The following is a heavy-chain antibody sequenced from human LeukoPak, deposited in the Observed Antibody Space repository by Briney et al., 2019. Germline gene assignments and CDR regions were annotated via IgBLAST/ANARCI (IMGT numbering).Heavy chain of an antibody. D-gene: IGHD3-10*01. CDR1: GYTFTGYY. CDR2: INPNSGGT. V-gene: IGHV1-2*02. Sequence: ASVKVSCKASGYTFTGYYMHWVRQAPGQGLEWMGWINPNSGGTNYAQKSQGRVTMTRDTSISTAYMELSRLRSDDTAVYYCARGRGIVRGGPLGYFDYWGQGTLVTVSS. J-gene: IGHJ4*02. CDR3: ARGRGIVRGGPLGYFDY.